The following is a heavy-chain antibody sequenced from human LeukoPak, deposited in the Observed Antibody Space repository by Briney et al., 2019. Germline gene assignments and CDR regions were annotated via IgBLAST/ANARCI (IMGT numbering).Heavy chain of an antibody. CDR3: ARSMDTADAY. V-gene: IGHV4-61*01. D-gene: IGHD5-18*01. CDR2: IYYSGST. Sequence: SETLSLTCTVSGGSVSSDYYYWSWIRQSPGKGLEWIGYIYYSGSTSYNPSLKSRVTISVDTSKNQLSLRLSSVTAADTAVYYCARSMDTADAYWGQGTLVTVSS. CDR1: GGSVSSDYYY. J-gene: IGHJ4*02.